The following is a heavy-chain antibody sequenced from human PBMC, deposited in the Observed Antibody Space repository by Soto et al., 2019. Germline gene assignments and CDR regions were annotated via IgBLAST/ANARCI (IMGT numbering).Heavy chain of an antibody. CDR3: ARVRTVGMSGSPGDP. J-gene: IGHJ5*02. Sequence: SETLSLTCDVSGYAISSGFYWAWIRQPPGKRLEWIGNIYHTGTTYYNPSLKSRVTMSVDTSKNQFSLRLSSVTAADTAVFYCARVRTVGMSGSPGDPWGQGTLVTVSS. CDR2: IYHTGTT. D-gene: IGHD3-10*01. CDR1: GYAISSGFY. V-gene: IGHV4-38-2*01.